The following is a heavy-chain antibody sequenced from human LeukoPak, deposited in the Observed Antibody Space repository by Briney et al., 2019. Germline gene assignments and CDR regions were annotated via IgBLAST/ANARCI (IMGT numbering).Heavy chain of an antibody. J-gene: IGHJ4*02. CDR2: MNPNSGNT. Sequence: ASVRVSCKASGYTFTSYDINWVRQATGQGLEWMGWMNPNSGNTGYAQKFQGRVTMTRNTSISTAYMELSSLRSEDTAVYYCARVTVTNSLPDYWGQGALVTVSS. V-gene: IGHV1-8*01. D-gene: IGHD4-11*01. CDR3: ARVTVTNSLPDY. CDR1: GYTFTSYD.